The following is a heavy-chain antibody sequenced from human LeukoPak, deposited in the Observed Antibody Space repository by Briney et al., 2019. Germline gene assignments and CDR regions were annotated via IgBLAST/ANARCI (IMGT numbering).Heavy chain of an antibody. CDR1: GFTFSSYA. D-gene: IGHD5-12*01. CDR2: ISGSGGST. V-gene: IGHV3-23*01. Sequence: GGSLRLSYAASGFTFSSYAMSWVRQAPGKGLEWVSAISGSGGSTYYADSVKGRFTISRDNSKNTLYLQMNSLRAEDTAVYYCAKVGDIVATTTQYYFDYWGQGTLVTVSS. J-gene: IGHJ4*02. CDR3: AKVGDIVATTTQYYFDY.